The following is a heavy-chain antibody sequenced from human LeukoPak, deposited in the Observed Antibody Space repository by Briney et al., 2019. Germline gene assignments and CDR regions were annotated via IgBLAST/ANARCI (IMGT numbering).Heavy chain of an antibody. CDR1: GFTCSNYA. CDR3: AKTQGYYDA. Sequence: GGSLRLSCVPAGFTCSNYAMRWVRQAPGKELELVSGIWGADDKTVYGDAVKGRFTISRDNSKNTLYPQMNSLRADDTAVYYCAKTQGYYDAWGQGALVTVSS. V-gene: IGHV3-23*01. D-gene: IGHD2-15*01. CDR2: IWGADDKT. J-gene: IGHJ5*02.